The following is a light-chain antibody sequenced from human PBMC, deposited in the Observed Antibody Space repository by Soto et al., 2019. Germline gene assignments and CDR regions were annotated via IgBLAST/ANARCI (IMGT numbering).Light chain of an antibody. CDR2: GAS. CDR3: QRYGNSPPEVYT. J-gene: IGKJ2*01. V-gene: IGKV3-20*01. CDR1: QHITNKY. Sequence: EFVLTQSPGTLSLSPGERATLSCRASQHITNKYLAWYQQKPGQAPRLLIYGASNRVTGIPDRFSGSWSGTDFTLTINRLEPEDFAVYYCQRYGNSPPEVYTFGQGTKVEIK.